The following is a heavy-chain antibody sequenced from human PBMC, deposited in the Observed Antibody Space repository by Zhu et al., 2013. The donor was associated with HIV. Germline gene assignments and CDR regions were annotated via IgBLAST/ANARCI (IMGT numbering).Heavy chain of an antibody. D-gene: IGHD3-22*01. V-gene: IGHV1-69*06. Sequence: QVQLVQSGAEVKKPGSSVKVSCKASGGTFSMYVISWVRQAPGQGLEWMGGIIPIFGTANYAQKFQSRVTITADKSTSTAYMELSSLRSEDTAVYYCARGTRKYYDVSIPQLDYFHYWGQGTLVTVSS. CDR3: ARGTRKYYDVSIPQLDYFHY. CDR2: IIPIFGTA. J-gene: IGHJ4*02. CDR1: GGTFSMYV.